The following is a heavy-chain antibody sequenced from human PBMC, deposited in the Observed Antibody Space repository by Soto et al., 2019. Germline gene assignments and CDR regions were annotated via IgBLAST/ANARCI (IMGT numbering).Heavy chain of an antibody. J-gene: IGHJ4*02. D-gene: IGHD3-22*01. CDR1: GFTFSSYG. Sequence: QVQLVESGGGVVQPGRSLRLSCAASGFTFSSYGMHWVRQAPGKGLEWVAVISYDGSNKYYADSVKGRFTISRDNSKNTLYLQMNILSSEDTAVYYCAKDSDPSTKDSSGYYYHDYWGQGTLVTVSS. CDR2: ISYDGSNK. CDR3: AKDSDPSTKDSSGYYYHDY. V-gene: IGHV3-30*18.